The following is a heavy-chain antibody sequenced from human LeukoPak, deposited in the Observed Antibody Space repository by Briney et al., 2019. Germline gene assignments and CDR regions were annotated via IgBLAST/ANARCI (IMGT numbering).Heavy chain of an antibody. CDR2: VYYTGSA. J-gene: IGHJ4*02. D-gene: IGHD3-10*01. Sequence: SETLSLTCTVSGGSISSSIYYWGWIRQPPGKGLELIGHVYYTGSAYFNPSLKSRVTMSVDTSKNQFSLKLTSVTAADTAVYYCARRIGEKPYWGQGALVTVSS. CDR1: GGSISSSIYY. V-gene: IGHV4-39*07. CDR3: ARRIGEKPY.